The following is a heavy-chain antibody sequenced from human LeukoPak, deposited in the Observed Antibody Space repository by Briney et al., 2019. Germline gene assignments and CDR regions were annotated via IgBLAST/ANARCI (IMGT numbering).Heavy chain of an antibody. CDR1: GYTFMSYE. CDR3: ARGHHNDILTGYPTHYYYGMDV. D-gene: IGHD3-9*01. CDR2: MNPNSGNT. J-gene: IGHJ6*02. Sequence: ASVKVSCKADGYTFMSYEIIWVRQATGQGLEWMGWMNPNSGNTGYAQKFQGRVTMTRNTSISTAYMELSSLRSEDTAVYYCARGHHNDILTGYPTHYYYGMDVWGQGATVTVSS. V-gene: IGHV1-8*02.